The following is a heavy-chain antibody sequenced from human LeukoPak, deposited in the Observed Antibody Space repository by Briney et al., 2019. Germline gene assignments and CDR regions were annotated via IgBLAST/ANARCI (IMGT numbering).Heavy chain of an antibody. V-gene: IGHV3-21*01. CDR1: GGSISSHY. CDR3: VRGWFDF. J-gene: IGHJ5*01. CDR2: ISSGSGYI. Sequence: ETLSLTCTVSGGSISSHYWSWIRQPPGKGLEWVSSISSGSGYIQYADSVKGRFTISRDNAENSVFLQMRSLRVDDTALYYCVRGWFDFWGQGTPVTVSS.